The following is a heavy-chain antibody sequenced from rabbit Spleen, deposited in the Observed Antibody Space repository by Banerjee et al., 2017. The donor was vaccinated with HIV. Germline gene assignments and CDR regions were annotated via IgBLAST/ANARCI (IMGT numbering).Heavy chain of an antibody. CDR1: GFSFSSSYW. D-gene: IGHD1-1*01. J-gene: IGHJ3*01. CDR3: ARDVDIGGYWVVDL. V-gene: IGHV1S45*01. Sequence: QQQLEESGGGLVKPEGSLTLTCTASGFSFSSSYWICWVRQAPGKGLEWIACIYAGSGGTTYYASWAKGRFTISKTSSTTVTLQMTSLTAADTATYFCARDVDIGGYWVVDLWGQGTLVTVS. CDR2: IYAGSGGTT.